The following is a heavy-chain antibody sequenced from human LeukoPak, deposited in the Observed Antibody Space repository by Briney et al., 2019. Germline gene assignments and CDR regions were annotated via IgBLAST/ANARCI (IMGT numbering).Heavy chain of an antibody. D-gene: IGHD4/OR15-4a*01. CDR2: IYYSGST. J-gene: IGHJ4*02. Sequence: PSETLSLTCTVSGGSISSHYWSWIRQPPGKGLEWIGYIYYSGSTNYNPSLKSRVTISVDTSKNQFSLKLSSVTAADTAVYYCARSANFGFDYWGQGTLVTVSS. V-gene: IGHV4-59*11. CDR3: ARSANFGFDY. CDR1: GGSISSHY.